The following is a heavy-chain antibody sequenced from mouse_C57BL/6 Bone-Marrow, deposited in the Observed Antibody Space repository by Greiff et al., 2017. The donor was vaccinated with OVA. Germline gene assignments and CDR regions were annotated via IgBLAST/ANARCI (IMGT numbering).Heavy chain of an antibody. J-gene: IGHJ1*03. D-gene: IGHD1-1*01. V-gene: IGHV14-1*01. CDR3: IRDYYGSSWYFDV. CDR2: IDPEDGDT. CDR1: GFNIKDYY. Sequence: EVKLMESGAELVRPGASVKLSCTASGFNIKDYYMHWVKQRPEQGLEWIGRIDPEDGDTEYAPKFQGKATMTADTSSNTAYLQLSSLTSEDTAVYYCIRDYYGSSWYFDVWGTGTTVTVSS.